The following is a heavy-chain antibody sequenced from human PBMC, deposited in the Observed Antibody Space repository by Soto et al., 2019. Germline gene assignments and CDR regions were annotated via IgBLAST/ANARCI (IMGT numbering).Heavy chain of an antibody. J-gene: IGHJ6*02. V-gene: IGHV4-59*08. Sequence: PSETLSLTCTVSGGSISSYYWSWIRQPPGKGLEWIGYIYYSGSTNYNPSLKSRVTISVDTSKNQFSLKLSSVTAADTAVYYCARRRSGSWRIDYYYGMDVWGQGTTVTVSS. CDR2: IYYSGST. CDR1: GGSISSYY. CDR3: ARRRSGSWRIDYYYGMDV. D-gene: IGHD6-13*01.